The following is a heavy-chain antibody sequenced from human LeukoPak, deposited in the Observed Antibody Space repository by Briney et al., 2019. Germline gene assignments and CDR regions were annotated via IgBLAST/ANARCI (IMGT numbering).Heavy chain of an antibody. V-gene: IGHV3-30*04. CDR3: ARDTTTGFDY. D-gene: IGHD1-1*01. CDR1: GFTFSSYA. Sequence: GGSLRLSCAASGFTFSSYAMHWVRQAPGKGLEWVAVISYDGSNKYYADSVKGRFTISRDNSKNTLYLQMNSLRAEDTAVYYCARDTTTGFDYWGQGTLVTVSS. J-gene: IGHJ4*02. CDR2: ISYDGSNK.